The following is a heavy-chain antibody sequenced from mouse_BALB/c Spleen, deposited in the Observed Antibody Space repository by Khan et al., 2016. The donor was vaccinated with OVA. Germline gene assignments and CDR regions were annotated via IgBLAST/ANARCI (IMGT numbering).Heavy chain of an antibody. CDR3: ARDHGYYYPRHF. CDR2: IDPYYGTT. Sequence: VQLQQSGPELEKPGTSVKISCKASGYSFTGYNMNWVKQSNGKNLEWIGNIDPYYGTTSYNQKFKGKATLTVDTSSSTAYMQLKSLTSDDSAIYYCARDHGYYYPRHFWGQGTSVTVSS. CDR1: GYSFTGYN. D-gene: IGHD1-1*01. J-gene: IGHJ4*01. V-gene: IGHV1-39*01.